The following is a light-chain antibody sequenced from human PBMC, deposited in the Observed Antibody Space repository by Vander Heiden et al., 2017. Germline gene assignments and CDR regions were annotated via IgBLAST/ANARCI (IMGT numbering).Light chain of an antibody. V-gene: IGKV3-15*01. Sequence: EIVMTQSPPSLSLSPGARATLSCRASQSVNSNLGWYQQKPGQAPSLLLSGASTSVTRIPATLHGSGSGTAFTLTILSLPSQHFVVSYCQQDDSWPYTFGQGTKMELK. CDR1: QSVNSN. J-gene: IGKJ2*01. CDR3: QQDDSWPYT. CDR2: GAS.